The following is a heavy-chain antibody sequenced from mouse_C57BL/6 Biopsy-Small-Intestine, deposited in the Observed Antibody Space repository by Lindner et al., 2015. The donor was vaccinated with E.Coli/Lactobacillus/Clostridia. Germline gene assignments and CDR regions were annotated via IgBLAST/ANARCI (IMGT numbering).Heavy chain of an antibody. V-gene: IGHV1-63*01. J-gene: IGHJ2*01. Sequence: QLQESGAELVRPGTSVKMSCKASGYTFTNYWIGWAKQRPGHGLEWIGDIYPGGGYTNYNEKFKGKATLTADKSSSTAYMQFSSLTSEDSAIYYCARSGITYPFDYWGQGTTLTVSS. CDR2: IYPGGGYT. CDR3: ARSGITYPFDY. CDR1: GYTFTNYW. D-gene: IGHD2-4*01.